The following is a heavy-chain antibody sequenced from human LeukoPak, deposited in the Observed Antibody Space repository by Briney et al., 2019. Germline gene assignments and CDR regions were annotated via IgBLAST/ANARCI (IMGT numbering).Heavy chain of an antibody. CDR2: INHSGST. CDR1: GGSFSGYY. CDR3: ARGGGATYYYDSSGSGVAM. Sequence: SETLSLTCAVYGGSFSGYYWSWIRQPPGKGLEWIGEINHSGSTNYNPSLKSRVTISVDTSKNQFSLKLSSVTAADTAVYYCARGGGATYYYDSSGSGVAMWGQGTLVTVSS. J-gene: IGHJ4*02. V-gene: IGHV4-34*01. D-gene: IGHD3-22*01.